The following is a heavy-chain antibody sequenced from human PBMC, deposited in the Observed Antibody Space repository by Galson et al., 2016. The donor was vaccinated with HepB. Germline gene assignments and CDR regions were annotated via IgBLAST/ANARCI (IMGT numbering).Heavy chain of an antibody. CDR2: LKNSGST. Sequence: SETLSLTCTVSGGSVSSTSYSWGWIRQPPGKGLEWIGSLKNSGSTQFNPSLKSRVTMSRDTSKRQFSLKLSSVTAADTAVYFCAGGFVNQDSSGHYYPRMRSGFDYWGQGTLVTVSS. CDR3: AGGFVNQDSSGHYYPRMRSGFDY. J-gene: IGHJ4*02. V-gene: IGHV4-39*07. CDR1: GGSVSSTSYS. D-gene: IGHD3-22*01.